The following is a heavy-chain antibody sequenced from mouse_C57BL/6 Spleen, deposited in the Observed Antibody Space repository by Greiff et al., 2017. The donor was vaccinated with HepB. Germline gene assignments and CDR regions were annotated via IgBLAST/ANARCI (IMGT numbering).Heavy chain of an antibody. V-gene: IGHV1-80*01. CDR2: IYPGDGDT. CDR1: GYAFSSYW. J-gene: IGHJ4*01. Sequence: VQVVESGAELVKPGASVKISCKASGYAFSSYWMNWVKQRPGKGLEWIGQIYPGDGDTNYNGKFKGKATLTADKSSSTAYMQLSSLTSEDSAVYFCAQTAQATHAMDYWGQGTSVTVSS. CDR3: AQTAQATHAMDY. D-gene: IGHD3-2*02.